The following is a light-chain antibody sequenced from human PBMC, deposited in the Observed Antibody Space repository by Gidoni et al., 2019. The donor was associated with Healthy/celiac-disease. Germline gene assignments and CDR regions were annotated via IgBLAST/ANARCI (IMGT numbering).Light chain of an antibody. CDR2: RSN. CDR1: SSNIGSNY. CDR3: AAWDDSLSGVV. V-gene: IGLV1-47*01. J-gene: IGLJ2*01. Sequence: QSVLTQPPSASGTPGPGVTISCSGSSSNIGSNYVYWYQQLPGTAPKLLIYRSNQRPSGVPDRFSGSKSGTSASLAISGLRSEDEADYYCAAWDDSLSGVVFGGGTKLTVL.